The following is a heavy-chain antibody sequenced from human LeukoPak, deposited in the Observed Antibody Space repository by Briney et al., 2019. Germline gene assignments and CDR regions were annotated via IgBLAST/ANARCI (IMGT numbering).Heavy chain of an antibody. Sequence: SETLSLTCTVSGGSISSGGYYWSWIRQHPGKGLEWIGYIYYSGSTYYNPSLKSRVTISVDTSKNQFSLKLSSVTAADTAVYYCARGVVGATQTDYWGQGTLVTVSS. CDR2: IYYSGST. CDR1: GGSISSGGYY. D-gene: IGHD1-26*01. V-gene: IGHV4-31*03. CDR3: ARGVVGATQTDY. J-gene: IGHJ4*02.